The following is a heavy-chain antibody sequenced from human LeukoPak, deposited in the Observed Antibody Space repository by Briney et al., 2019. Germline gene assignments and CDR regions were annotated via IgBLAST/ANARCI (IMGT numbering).Heavy chain of an antibody. D-gene: IGHD1-26*01. Sequence: SETLSLTCAVYGGSFNGYYWSWIRQPPGKGLEWIGEGNHNGDTKYNPSLKSRVTISADSSKNQFSLKLNSVTAADTAVYYCAKNGQSGFSFDPWGQGTLVTVSS. J-gene: IGHJ5*02. CDR3: AKNGQSGFSFDP. CDR2: GNHNGDT. CDR1: GGSFNGYY. V-gene: IGHV4-34*01.